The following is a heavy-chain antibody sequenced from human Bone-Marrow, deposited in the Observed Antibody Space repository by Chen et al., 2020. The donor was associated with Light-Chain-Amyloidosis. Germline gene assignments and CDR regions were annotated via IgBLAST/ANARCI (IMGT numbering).Heavy chain of an antibody. D-gene: IGHD2-8*02. Sequence: EVQLVESGGGLVQPGGSLRLSCAASGFTFSTYWMTWVRQAPGKGLEWVANIRPDGSKKYYVDSLKGRFTISRENCDNSLYLQMNSLRVEDTAVYYCARDTGTFHVDYWGQGTLVTVSS. V-gene: IGHV3-7*03. CDR3: ARDTGTFHVDY. CDR2: IRPDGSKK. J-gene: IGHJ4*02. CDR1: GFTFSTYW.